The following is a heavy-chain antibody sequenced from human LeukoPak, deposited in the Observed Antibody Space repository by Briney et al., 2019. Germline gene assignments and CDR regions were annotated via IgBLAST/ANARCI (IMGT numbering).Heavy chain of an antibody. Sequence: GGSLRLSCAASGFTVSNNHMSWVRQAPGKGLEWVSVIYSGGSTYYADSVKGRFTISRDNSKNTLYLQMNSLRAEDTAVYYCAREAYDSSGYYDYWGQGTLVTVSS. CDR2: IYSGGST. V-gene: IGHV3-53*01. J-gene: IGHJ4*02. CDR3: AREAYDSSGYYDY. D-gene: IGHD3-22*01. CDR1: GFTVSNNH.